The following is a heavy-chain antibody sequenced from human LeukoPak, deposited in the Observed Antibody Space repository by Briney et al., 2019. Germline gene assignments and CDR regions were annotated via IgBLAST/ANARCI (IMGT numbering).Heavy chain of an antibody. CDR3: ARYVVVAATRFAFDI. CDR2: IYYSGST. Sequence: SETLSLTCAVSGGSISSGGYSWSWIRQPPGKGLEWIGYIYYSGSTYYNPSLKSRFTISVDTSKNQFSLKLSSVTAADTAVYYCARYVVVAATRFAFDIWGQGTMVTVSS. V-gene: IGHV4-30-4*07. CDR1: GGSISSGGYS. J-gene: IGHJ3*02. D-gene: IGHD2-15*01.